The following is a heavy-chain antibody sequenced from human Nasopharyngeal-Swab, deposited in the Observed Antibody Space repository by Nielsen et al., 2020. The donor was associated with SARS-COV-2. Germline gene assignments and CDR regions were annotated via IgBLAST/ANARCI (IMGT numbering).Heavy chain of an antibody. CDR2: IKEDGSEA. CDR1: GFTFSSYA. V-gene: IGHV3-7*03. CDR3: AKDIRGYYDFSP. Sequence: GESLKISCAASGFTFSSYAMNWVRQAPGKGLEWVANIKEDGSEAHYVGSVRGRFTISRDNAENSLYLQMNSLRAEDTAVYYCAKDIRGYYDFSPWGLGTLVTVAS. J-gene: IGHJ5*02. D-gene: IGHD3-3*01.